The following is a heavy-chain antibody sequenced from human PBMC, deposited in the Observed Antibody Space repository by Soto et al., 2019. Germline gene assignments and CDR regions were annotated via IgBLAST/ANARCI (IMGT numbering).Heavy chain of an antibody. CDR3: ARHGAAIWLGY. D-gene: IGHD6-19*01. V-gene: IGHV5-10-1*01. J-gene: IGHJ4*02. Sequence: GESLKISCKTSGYTFSGHWISWVRQVPGKGLQWMGNIDPSDSYINYNPAFRGHVTFSVDKSSSTAYLHWRSLGPSDTAIYYCARHGAAIWLGYWGQGTLVTVSS. CDR1: GYTFSGHW. CDR2: IDPSDSYI.